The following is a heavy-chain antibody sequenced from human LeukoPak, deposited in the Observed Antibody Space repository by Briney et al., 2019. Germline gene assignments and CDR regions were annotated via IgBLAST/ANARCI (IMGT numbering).Heavy chain of an antibody. D-gene: IGHD1-26*01. V-gene: IGHV3-21*01. J-gene: IGHJ4*02. CDR1: GFTFSSYS. CDR2: ISSSSSYI. Sequence: GGSLRLSCAASGFTFSSYSMNWVRQAPGKGLEWVSSISSSSSYIYYADSAKGRFTISRDNAKNSLYLQMNSLRAEDTAVYYCARDRWELLDYWGQGTLVTVSS. CDR3: ARDRWELLDY.